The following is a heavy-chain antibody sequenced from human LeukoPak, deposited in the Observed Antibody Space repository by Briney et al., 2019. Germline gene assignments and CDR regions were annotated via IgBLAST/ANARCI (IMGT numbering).Heavy chain of an antibody. Sequence: SETLSLTCAVYGPSFSGYYWSWIRQPPGKGLEWIGEINHSGSTNYNPSLKSRVTISVDTSKNQFSLKLSSVAAADTAVYYCARGLGYSYDLGYWGQGTLVTVSS. J-gene: IGHJ4*02. CDR2: INHSGST. D-gene: IGHD5-18*01. CDR1: GPSFSGYY. V-gene: IGHV4-34*01. CDR3: ARGLGYSYDLGY.